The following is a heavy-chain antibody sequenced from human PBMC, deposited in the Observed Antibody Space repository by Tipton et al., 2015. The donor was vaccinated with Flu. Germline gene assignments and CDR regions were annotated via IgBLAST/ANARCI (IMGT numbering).Heavy chain of an antibody. CDR1: GDSIASRYY. CDR3: ARHTGDSVRGVIDY. J-gene: IGHJ4*02. CDR2: IHRTGST. Sequence: TLSLTCTVSGDSIASRYYWGWIRQPPGKGLEWIGNIHRTGSTYYNPSLKSRVSMSLARSKNQFSLRLSSVTAADTAVYYCARHTGDSVRGVIDYWGQGTLVTVSS. V-gene: IGHV4-38-2*02. D-gene: IGHD3-10*02.